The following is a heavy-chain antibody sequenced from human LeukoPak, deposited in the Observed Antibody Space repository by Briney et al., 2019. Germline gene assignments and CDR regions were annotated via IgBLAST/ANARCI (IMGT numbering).Heavy chain of an antibody. CDR3: ARASYYYDSSGYPGYYFDY. CDR1: GYTFTSYG. D-gene: IGHD3-22*01. CDR2: INPNSGGT. Sequence: ASVKVSCKASGYTFTSYGISWVRQAPGQGLEWKGWINPNSGGTNYAQKFQGRVTMTRDTSISTAYMELSRLRSDDTAVYYCARASYYYDSSGYPGYYFDYWGQGTLVTVSS. V-gene: IGHV1-2*02. J-gene: IGHJ4*02.